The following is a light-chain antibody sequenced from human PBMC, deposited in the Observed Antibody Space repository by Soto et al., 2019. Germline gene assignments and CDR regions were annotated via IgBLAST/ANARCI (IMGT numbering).Light chain of an antibody. J-gene: IGKJ3*01. CDR3: QQRSNWAFT. CDR1: QSVSSY. Sequence: EIVLTQSPATLSLSPGERATLSCRASQSVSSYLAWYQQNPGQAPRLLIYDASNRATGIPARFSGSGSGTDVTLTISSLEPEDFAVYSCQQRSNWAFTFGPGTKVDIK. CDR2: DAS. V-gene: IGKV3-11*01.